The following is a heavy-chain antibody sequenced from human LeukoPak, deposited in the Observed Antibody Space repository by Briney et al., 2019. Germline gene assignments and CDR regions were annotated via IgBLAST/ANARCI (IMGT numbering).Heavy chain of an antibody. CDR1: GFTFSSYA. V-gene: IGHV3-23*01. Sequence: GGSLRLSCAASGFTFSSYAMSWVRQAPGKGLEWVSAISGSGGSTYYADSVKGRFTISRDNSKNTLYLQMNSLRAEDTAVYYCAKAFTFGGVIVTGDYFDYWGQGTLVTVSS. CDR3: AKAFTFGGVIVTGDYFDY. CDR2: ISGSGGST. J-gene: IGHJ4*02. D-gene: IGHD3-16*02.